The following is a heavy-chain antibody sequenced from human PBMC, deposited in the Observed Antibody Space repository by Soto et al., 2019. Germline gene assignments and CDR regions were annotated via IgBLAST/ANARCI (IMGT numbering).Heavy chain of an antibody. CDR2: IYSGGST. D-gene: IGHD4-17*01. J-gene: IGHJ6*02. V-gene: IGHV3-53*02. Sequence: VQLVETGGGLIQPGGSLRLSCAASGFTVSSNYMSWVRQAPGKGLEWVSVIYSGGSTYYADSVKGRFTISRDNSKNTLYLQMNSLRAEDTAVYYCARDRYGDYYYGMDVWGQGTTVTVSS. CDR1: GFTVSSNY. CDR3: ARDRYGDYYYGMDV.